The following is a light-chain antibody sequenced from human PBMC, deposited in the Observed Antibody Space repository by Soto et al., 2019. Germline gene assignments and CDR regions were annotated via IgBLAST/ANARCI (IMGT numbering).Light chain of an antibody. J-gene: IGLJ1*01. CDR1: SNDVGGYDV. CDR2: DVN. Sequence: QSVLTQPPSASGSPGQSVTISCTGTSNDVGGYDVVSWYQQDPGKAPKLMIYDVNRRPSGVPDRFSGSKSGNTAYLTVSGLQVEDEADYYCCAYAGNTNYVFGTGTKLTVL. V-gene: IGLV2-8*01. CDR3: CAYAGNTNYV.